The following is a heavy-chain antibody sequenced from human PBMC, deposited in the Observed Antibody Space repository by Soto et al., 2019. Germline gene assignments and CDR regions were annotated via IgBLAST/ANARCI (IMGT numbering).Heavy chain of an antibody. J-gene: IGHJ4*01. V-gene: IGHV5-51*01. CDR2: IYPGDSDT. Sequence: LGESLKISCKGSVYSFTSYWIGWVRQMPGKGLEWMGIIYPGDSDTRYSPSFQGQVTISADKSISTAYLQWSSLNASDTAIYYCARPNESSGWYPWVPYWGQGARVSVSS. D-gene: IGHD6-19*01. CDR3: ARPNESSGWYPWVPY. CDR1: VYSFTSYW.